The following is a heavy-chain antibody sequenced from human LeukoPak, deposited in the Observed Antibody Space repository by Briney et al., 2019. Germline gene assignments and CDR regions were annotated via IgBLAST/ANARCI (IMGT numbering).Heavy chain of an antibody. Sequence: PGGSLRLSCAASGFTFSNYWMHWVRQAPGKGLEWVSVINWDGGSTGYADSVKGRFTISRDNAKNSLYLQMNSLRAEDTALYNCARSDYSNYPVYWGQGTLVTVSS. CDR1: GFTFSNYW. D-gene: IGHD4-11*01. V-gene: IGHV3-20*01. J-gene: IGHJ4*02. CDR3: ARSDYSNYPVY. CDR2: INWDGGST.